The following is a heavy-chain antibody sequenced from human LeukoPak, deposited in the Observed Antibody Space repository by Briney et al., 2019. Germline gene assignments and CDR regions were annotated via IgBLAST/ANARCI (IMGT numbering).Heavy chain of an antibody. V-gene: IGHV3-7*01. D-gene: IGHD5-12*01. CDR3: ARAGYSRGYDY. J-gene: IGHJ4*02. CDR1: GFTFSGYW. CDR2: IEKDGSQT. Sequence: GGSLRLSCAASGFTFSGYWMAWVRQAPGKGLEWLANIEKDGSQTYYVDSMEGRFTISRDNAKNSLYLQMTSLRAEDTALYYCARAGYSRGYDYWGQGPLVTVPS.